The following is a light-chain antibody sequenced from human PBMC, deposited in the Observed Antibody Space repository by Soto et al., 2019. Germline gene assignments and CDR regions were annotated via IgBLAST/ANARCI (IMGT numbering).Light chain of an antibody. CDR1: SSDVGGYDY. CDR3: RSFTSSSTQV. Sequence: QSVLTQPASVSGSLGQSITISCTGTSSDVGGYDYVSWYRQHPGKFPKLIIYEVNKRPSGVSNRFSGSKSANTASLTPSGLHADDEADYYCRSFTSSSTQVFGGGTQLPVL. V-gene: IGLV2-14*01. CDR2: EVN. J-gene: IGLJ7*01.